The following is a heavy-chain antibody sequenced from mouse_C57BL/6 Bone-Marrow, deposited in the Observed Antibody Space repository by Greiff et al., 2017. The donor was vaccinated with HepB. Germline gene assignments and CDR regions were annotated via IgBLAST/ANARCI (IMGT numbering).Heavy chain of an antibody. CDR1: GFTFSDYG. CDR2: ISSGSSTI. J-gene: IGHJ2*01. V-gene: IGHV5-17*01. Sequence: EVMLVESGGGLVKPGGSLKLSCAASGFTFSDYGMHWVRQAPEKGLEWVAYISSGSSTIYYADTVKGRFTISRDNAKNTLFLQMTSLRSEDTAMYYFARPSFNYFDYWGQGTTLTVSS. CDR3: ARPSFNYFDY.